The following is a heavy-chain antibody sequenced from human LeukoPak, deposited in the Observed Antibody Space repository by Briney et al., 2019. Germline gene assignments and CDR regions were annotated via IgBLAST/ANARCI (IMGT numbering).Heavy chain of an antibody. CDR1: GYTFTSYD. Sequence: ASVKVSCKASGYTFTSYDINWVRQATGQGLEWMGWMNPNSGNTGYAQKFQGRVTMTRNTSISTAYVELSSLRSEDTAVYYCARGDRYVWGSYRAERTPFDYWGQGTLVTVSS. V-gene: IGHV1-8*01. CDR3: ARGDRYVWGSYRAERTPFDY. D-gene: IGHD3-16*02. CDR2: MNPNSGNT. J-gene: IGHJ4*02.